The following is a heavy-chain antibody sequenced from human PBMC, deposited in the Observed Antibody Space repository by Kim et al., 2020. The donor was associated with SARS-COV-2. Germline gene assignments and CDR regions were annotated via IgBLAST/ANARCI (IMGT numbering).Heavy chain of an antibody. CDR1: GGTFSSYA. CDR3: ARKVTYSSSSKGVISDYFDY. V-gene: IGHV1-69*13. CDR2: IIPIFGTA. D-gene: IGHD6-6*01. Sequence: SVKVSCKASGGTFSSYAISWVRQAPGQGLEWMGGIIPIFGTANYAQKFQGRVTITADESTSTAYMELSSLRSEDTAVYYCARKVTYSSSSKGVISDYFDYWGQGTLVTVSS. J-gene: IGHJ4*02.